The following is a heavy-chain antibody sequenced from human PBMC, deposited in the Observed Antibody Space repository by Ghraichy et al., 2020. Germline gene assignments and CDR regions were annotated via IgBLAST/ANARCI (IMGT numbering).Heavy chain of an antibody. D-gene: IGHD1-26*01. CDR3: ATTIGEWEPPFGY. CDR1: GFTFSSYG. V-gene: IGHV3-30*03. CDR2: ISYDGSNK. J-gene: IGHJ4*02. Sequence: GSLRLSCAASGFTFSSYGMHWVRQAPGKGLEWVAVISYDGSNKYYADSVKGRFTISRDNSKNTLYLQMNSLRAEDTAVYYCATTIGEWEPPFGYWGQGTLVTVSS.